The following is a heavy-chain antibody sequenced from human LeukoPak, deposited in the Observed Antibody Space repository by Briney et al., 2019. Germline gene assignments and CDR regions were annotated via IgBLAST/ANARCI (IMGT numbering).Heavy chain of an antibody. J-gene: IGHJ4*02. D-gene: IGHD3-10*01. Sequence: GGSLRLSCAASGFTFDDYGMSWVRQAPGKGLEWVSGISWNGGSTGYADSVKGRFTISRDNAKNSLYLQMNSLRAEDTAVYYCARVSDYGSGFDYWGQGTLVTVSS. V-gene: IGHV3-20*04. CDR2: ISWNGGST. CDR1: GFTFDDYG. CDR3: ARVSDYGSGFDY.